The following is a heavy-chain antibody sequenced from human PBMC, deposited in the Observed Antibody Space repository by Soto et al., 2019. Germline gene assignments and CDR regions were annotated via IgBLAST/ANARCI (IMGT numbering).Heavy chain of an antibody. CDR3: ARTGNIAARYYYYYGMDV. V-gene: IGHV4-39*01. Sequence: SETLSLTCTVSGGSISSSSYYWGWIRQPPGKGLEWIGSIYYSGSTYYNPSLKSRVTISVDTSKNLFSLKLSSVTAADTAVYYCARTGNIAARYYYYYGMDVWGQGTTVTVSS. D-gene: IGHD6-6*01. CDR2: IYYSGST. CDR1: GGSISSSSYY. J-gene: IGHJ6*02.